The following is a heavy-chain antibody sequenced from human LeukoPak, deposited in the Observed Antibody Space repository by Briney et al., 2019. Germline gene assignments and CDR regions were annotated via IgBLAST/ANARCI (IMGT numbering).Heavy chain of an antibody. D-gene: IGHD3-22*01. CDR3: GSDYDSSGPQKYYFDF. CDR1: GGTFSSYD. V-gene: IGHV1-69*06. Sequence: AVKVSCKASGGTFSSYDISWVRPAPGQGLEWMGRIFPLLDAVDYAQNFEGRVTISGDNVPAPAYLEPGSLTSGGPAVYYWGSDYDSSGPQKYYFDFWGKGTLVTVSS. J-gene: IGHJ4*02. CDR2: IFPLLDAV.